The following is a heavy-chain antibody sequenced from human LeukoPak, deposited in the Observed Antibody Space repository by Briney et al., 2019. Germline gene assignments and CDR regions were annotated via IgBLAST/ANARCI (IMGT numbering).Heavy chain of an antibody. V-gene: IGHV3-9*01. D-gene: IGHD2-15*01. J-gene: IGHJ4*02. CDR3: SKAGCSGGSCWFDY. Sequence: GGGLRVSCADSGFTFDDYVMQWVRDGPGKGVEGGSGISWNSGSIGYAESVKGGFTISRDNANNSLYLQMNSLRADDTALYYCSKAGCSGGSCWFDYWGQGTLVTVSS. CDR1: GFTFDDYV. CDR2: ISWNSGSI.